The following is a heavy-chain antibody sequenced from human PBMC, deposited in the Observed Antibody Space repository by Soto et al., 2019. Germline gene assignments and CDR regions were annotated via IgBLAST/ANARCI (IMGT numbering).Heavy chain of an antibody. J-gene: IGHJ3*02. D-gene: IGHD4-17*01. CDR3: ARETTVTKPFDI. CDR1: GGSIGSYY. CDR2: IYYSGST. Sequence: PSETLSLTCTVSGGSIGSYYWSWIRQPPGKGLEWIGYIYYSGSTNYNPSLKSRVTISVDTSKNQFSLKLSSVTAADTAVYYCARETTVTKPFDIWGQGTMVTVSS. V-gene: IGHV4-59*01.